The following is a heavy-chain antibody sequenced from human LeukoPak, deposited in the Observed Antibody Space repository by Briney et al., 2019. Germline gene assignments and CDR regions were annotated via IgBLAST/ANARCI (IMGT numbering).Heavy chain of an antibody. J-gene: IGHJ4*02. Sequence: PGGSLRLSCAASGFTFSRNGMAWVRQAPGKGLEWVSSIGVSGTYIYYSDSVKGRFTISRDNAKNSLYLEMKGLRAEDTAVYYCASRNSLFIWGQGTLVTVSS. D-gene: IGHD4-23*01. CDR2: IGVSGTYI. CDR1: GFTFSRNG. CDR3: ASRNSLFI. V-gene: IGHV3-21*01.